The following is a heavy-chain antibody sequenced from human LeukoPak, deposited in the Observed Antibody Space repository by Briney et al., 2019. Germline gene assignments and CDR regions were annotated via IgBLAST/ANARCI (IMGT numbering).Heavy chain of an antibody. CDR3: ARHAFGKYYFDY. CDR2: IYYSGST. Sequence: SDTLSLTCTVSGGSISSYYWSWIRQPPGKGLEWIGYIYYSGSTNYNPSLKSRVTISVDTSKNQFSLKLSSVTAADTAVYYCARHAFGKYYFDYWGQGTLVTVSS. D-gene: IGHD3-16*01. CDR1: GGSISSYY. V-gene: IGHV4-59*08. J-gene: IGHJ4*02.